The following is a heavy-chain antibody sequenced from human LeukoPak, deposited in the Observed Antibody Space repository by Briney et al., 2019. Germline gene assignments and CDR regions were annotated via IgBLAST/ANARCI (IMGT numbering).Heavy chain of an antibody. J-gene: IGHJ4*02. CDR3: AKVGDYSNYHVFTIRAIRAFDY. Sequence: PGGSLRLSCAASGFTFSSYAMSWVRQAPGKGLEWVSAISGSGGSTYYADSVKGRFTISRDNSKNTLYLQMNSLRAEDTAVYYCAKVGDYSNYHVFTIRAIRAFDYWGQGTLVTVSS. V-gene: IGHV3-23*01. D-gene: IGHD4-4*01. CDR1: GFTFSSYA. CDR2: ISGSGGST.